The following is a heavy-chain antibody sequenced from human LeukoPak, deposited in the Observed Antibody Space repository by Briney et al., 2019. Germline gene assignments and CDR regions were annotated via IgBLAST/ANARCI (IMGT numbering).Heavy chain of an antibody. CDR3: ARAKQDIVVVVAATSQYYFDY. Sequence: TPSETLSLTCAVSGGSISSGGYSWSWIRQPPGKGLEWIGYIYHSGSTYYNPSLKSRVTISVDTSKNQFSLKLSSVTAADTAVYYCARAKQDIVVVVAATSQYYFDYWGQGTLVTVSS. J-gene: IGHJ4*02. CDR1: GGSISSGGYS. D-gene: IGHD2-15*01. CDR2: IYHSGST. V-gene: IGHV4-30-2*01.